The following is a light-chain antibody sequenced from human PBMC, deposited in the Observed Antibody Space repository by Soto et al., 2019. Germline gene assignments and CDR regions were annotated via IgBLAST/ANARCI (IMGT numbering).Light chain of an antibody. V-gene: IGKV3D-15*01. CDR3: QEYNTWPWT. CDR1: QSVSSN. CDR2: GAS. Sequence: EIVMTQSPATQPVSPGERATLSCRASQSVSSNLAWYQQKPGQAPRLLIYGASTRATGIPARFSGSGSGTEFSLTINSLQSEDFAVYYCQEYNTWPWTFGQGTKVDI. J-gene: IGKJ1*01.